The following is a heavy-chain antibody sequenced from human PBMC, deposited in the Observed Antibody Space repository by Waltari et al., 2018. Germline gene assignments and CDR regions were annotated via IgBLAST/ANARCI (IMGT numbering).Heavy chain of an antibody. Sequence: QVQLEQSGAEVRNHGASVKVSCKASGYTFINYFMHWVRQAPGQGLEWIGRINCRNGGPDYARKFQGRVTMTRDTSLNTAYLELTGLRSDDMAIYYCTLSFNVNAFNIWGPGTRVTASS. D-gene: IGHD2-15*01. CDR1: GYTFINYF. J-gene: IGHJ3*01. V-gene: IGHV1-2*06. CDR3: TLSFNVNAFNI. CDR2: INCRNGGP.